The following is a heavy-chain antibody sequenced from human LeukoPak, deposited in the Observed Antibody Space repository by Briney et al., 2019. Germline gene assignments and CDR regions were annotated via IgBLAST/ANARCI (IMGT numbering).Heavy chain of an antibody. CDR3: ARMVAGTFGYFDY. CDR2: ISYDGSNK. CDR1: GFTFSSYA. V-gene: IGHV3-30*04. J-gene: IGHJ4*02. D-gene: IGHD6-19*01. Sequence: PGGSLRLSCAAPGFTFSSYAMHWVRQAPGKGLEWVAVISYDGSNKYYADSVKGRFTISRDNSKNTLYLQMNSLRAEDTAVYYCARMVAGTFGYFDYWGQGTLVTVSS.